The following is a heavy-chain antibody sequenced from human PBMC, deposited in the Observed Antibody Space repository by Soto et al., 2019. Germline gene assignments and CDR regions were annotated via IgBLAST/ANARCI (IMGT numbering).Heavy chain of an antibody. D-gene: IGHD3-22*01. CDR1: GYSFANYW. V-gene: IGHV5-51*01. CDR2: IYPSDSDT. Sequence: GDALKISCSGSGYSFANYWIGWVRQMPGKGLEWMGIIYPSDSDTRYSPSFQGQVAISADKSISTAYLQWNSLKASDTAMYFCARGDSSDYSTATPADDWGQGTQVT. CDR3: ARGDSSDYSTATPADD. J-gene: IGHJ4*02.